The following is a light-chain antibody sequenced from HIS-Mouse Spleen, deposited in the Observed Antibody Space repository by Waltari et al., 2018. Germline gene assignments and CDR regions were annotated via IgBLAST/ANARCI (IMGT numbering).Light chain of an antibody. CDR1: QGISSA. V-gene: IGKV1-9*01. CDR3: QQLNSYPPYT. J-gene: IGKJ2*01. CDR2: AAS. Sequence: IQLTQSPSSLSASVGDRVTITCRASQGISSALAWYQQKPGKAPKLLIYAASTLQSGVPSRFSGSGSGTEFTLTISSLQPEDFATYYCQQLNSYPPYTFGQGTKLEIK.